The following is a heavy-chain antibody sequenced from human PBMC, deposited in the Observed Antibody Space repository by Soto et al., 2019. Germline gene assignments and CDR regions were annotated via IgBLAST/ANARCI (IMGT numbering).Heavy chain of an antibody. J-gene: IGHJ6*02. CDR3: ASCPGGGGLTRSTYYGMDV. Sequence: SVKVSCKASGGTFSSYAISWVRQAPGQGLEWMGGIIPIFGTANYAQKFQGRVTITADESTSTAYMELSSLRSEDTAVYYCASCPGGGGLTRSTYYGMDVWHQGTTVTVSS. D-gene: IGHD1-7*01. CDR1: GGTFSSYA. CDR2: IIPIFGTA. V-gene: IGHV1-69*13.